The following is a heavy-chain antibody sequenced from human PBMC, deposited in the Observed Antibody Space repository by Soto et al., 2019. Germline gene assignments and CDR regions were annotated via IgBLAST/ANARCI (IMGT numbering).Heavy chain of an antibody. J-gene: IGHJ4*01. D-gene: IGHD5-18*01. CDR1: GGSINNGVYF. Sequence: QVQLQESGPGRVQPSQTLSLKSSVSGGSINNGVYFWSWIRQHPGKGLEWIGYVHAGGSTYYNASLKGRVAMSIVTSKNQFYLNLKSVTAADTAVFYCVRGFVEAAMALDYWGPGTLITVSS. CDR2: VHAGGST. CDR3: VRGFVEAAMALDY. V-gene: IGHV4-31*03.